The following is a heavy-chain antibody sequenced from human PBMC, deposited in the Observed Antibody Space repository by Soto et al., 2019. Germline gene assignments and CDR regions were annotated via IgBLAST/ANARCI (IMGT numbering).Heavy chain of an antibody. CDR2: IVVGSGNT. CDR1: GFTFPSSA. J-gene: IGHJ4*02. CDR3: AAGIVGATTGLDY. Sequence: ASVKVSFKASGFTFPSSAVQWVRQARGQRLEWIGWIVVGSGNTNYAQKFQERVTITRDMSTSTAYMELSSLRSEDTAVYYCAAGIVGATTGLDYWGQGALVTVSS. V-gene: IGHV1-58*01. D-gene: IGHD1-26*01.